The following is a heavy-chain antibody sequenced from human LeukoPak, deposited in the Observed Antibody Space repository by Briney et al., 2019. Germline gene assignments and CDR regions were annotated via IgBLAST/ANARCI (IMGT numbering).Heavy chain of an antibody. CDR3: ASRKLGNDY. CDR1: GGSISSYY. J-gene: IGHJ4*02. V-gene: IGHV4-59*01. D-gene: IGHD7-27*01. Sequence: SETLSLTCTVSGGSISSYYWSWIRQSPGKGLEWIGYIYYTGTSYNPSLKSRVTISADTSKNQFSLNLSSVTAADTAVYYCASRKLGNDYWGQGTLVTVSS. CDR2: IYYTGT.